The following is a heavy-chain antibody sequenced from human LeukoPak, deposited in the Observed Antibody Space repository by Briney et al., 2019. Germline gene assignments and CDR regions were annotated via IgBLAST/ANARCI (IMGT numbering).Heavy chain of an antibody. V-gene: IGHV4-39*07. CDR1: GDSFSSVTDY. CDR2: GDYSGGT. CDR3: ARQVDLVRYCSSTSCPRDY. Sequence: PSETLSLTCTVSGDSFSSVTDYWAWIRQPPGKGLEWIASGDYSGGTYYNPSLESRVAISADMSKNQFSLKLTSVTGADTAVYYCARQVDLVRYCSSTSCPRDYWGQGTLVTVSS. D-gene: IGHD2-2*01. J-gene: IGHJ4*02.